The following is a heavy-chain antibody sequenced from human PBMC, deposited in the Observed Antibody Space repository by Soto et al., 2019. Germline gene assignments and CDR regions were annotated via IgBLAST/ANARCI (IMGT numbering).Heavy chain of an antibody. CDR2: HYSGGST. CDR3: ARHRHPRGTVGATSPLDP. Sequence: LPCAISGFSVSSNYLSWVRQAPGKGLEWVSVHYSGGSTYYADSVQGRFTISRDKSNNTLYLQMRRVRAEDTAVYFCARHRHPRGTVGATSPLDPWGQGTQVTVSS. D-gene: IGHD1-26*01. V-gene: IGHV3-53*01. CDR1: GFSVSSNY. J-gene: IGHJ5*02.